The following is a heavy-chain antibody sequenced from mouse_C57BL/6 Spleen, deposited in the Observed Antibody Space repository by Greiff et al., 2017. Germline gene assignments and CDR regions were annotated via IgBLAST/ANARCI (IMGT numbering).Heavy chain of an antibody. J-gene: IGHJ3*01. D-gene: IGHD1-1*01. CDR1: GFTFSDYG. Sequence: EVKLMESGGGLVKPGGSLKLSCAASGFTFSDYGMHWVRQAPEKGLEWVAYISSGSSTIYYADTVKGLFTISRDNAKNTLFLQMTSLRSEDTAMYYCARPLSWAWFAYWGQGTLVTVSA. V-gene: IGHV5-17*01. CDR3: ARPLSWAWFAY. CDR2: ISSGSSTI.